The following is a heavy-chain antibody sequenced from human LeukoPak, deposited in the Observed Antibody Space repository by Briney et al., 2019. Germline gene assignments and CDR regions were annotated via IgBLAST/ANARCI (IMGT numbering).Heavy chain of an antibody. J-gene: IGHJ4*02. CDR3: AKASGGWFAGY. D-gene: IGHD6-19*01. Sequence: GGSLRLSCAASGFTFSSYAMSWVRQAPGKGLEWVSAISGSGSSTYYADSVKGRFTISRDNSKNTLYLQMNSLRAEDTAVYYCAKASGGWFAGYWGQGTLVTVSS. CDR1: GFTFSSYA. V-gene: IGHV3-23*01. CDR2: ISGSGSST.